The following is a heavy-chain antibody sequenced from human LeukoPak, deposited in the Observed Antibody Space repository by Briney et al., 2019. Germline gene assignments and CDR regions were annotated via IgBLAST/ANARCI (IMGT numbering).Heavy chain of an antibody. Sequence: GGSLRLSCAASGFTFSSYAMSWVRQAPGKGLEWVSAISGSGDSTYYADSVKGRFTISRDNSKNTLYLQMNSLRAEDTAVYYCAKELVYYDSSGYSGYYFDYWGQGTLVTVSS. V-gene: IGHV3-23*01. CDR3: AKELVYYDSSGYSGYYFDY. D-gene: IGHD3-22*01. CDR2: ISGSGDST. CDR1: GFTFSSYA. J-gene: IGHJ4*02.